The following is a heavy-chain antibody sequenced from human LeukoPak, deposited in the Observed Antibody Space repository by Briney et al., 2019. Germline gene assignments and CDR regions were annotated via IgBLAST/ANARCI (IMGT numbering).Heavy chain of an antibody. V-gene: IGHV1-69*13. D-gene: IGHD3-9*01. Sequence: ASVKVSCKASGGTFSSYAISWVRQAPGQGLEWLGGIIPIFGTANYAQKFQGGVTITADESTSTAYMELSSLRSEDTAVYYCARDRSMTGYYNYYFDYWGQGTLVTVSS. J-gene: IGHJ4*02. CDR3: ARDRSMTGYYNYYFDY. CDR1: GGTFSSYA. CDR2: IIPIFGTA.